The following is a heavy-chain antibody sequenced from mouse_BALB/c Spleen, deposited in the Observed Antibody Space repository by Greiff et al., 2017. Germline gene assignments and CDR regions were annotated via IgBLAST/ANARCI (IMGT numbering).Heavy chain of an antibody. J-gene: IGHJ2*01. D-gene: IGHD2-14*01. V-gene: IGHV1S126*01. CDR3: ARYYRYDDGTIY. CDR1: GYSFTSYW. Sequence: QVQLKESGPQLVRPGASVKISCKASGYSFTSYWMHWVKQRPGQGLEWIGMIDPSDSETRLNQKFKDKATLTVDKSSSTAYMQLSSPTSEDSAVYYCARYYRYDDGTIYWGQGTTLTVSS. CDR2: IDPSDSET.